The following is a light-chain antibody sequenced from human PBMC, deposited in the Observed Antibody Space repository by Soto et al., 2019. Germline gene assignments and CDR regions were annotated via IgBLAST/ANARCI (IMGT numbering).Light chain of an antibody. V-gene: IGLV2-8*01. CDR3: TSYAGSNNLGV. Sequence: QSVLTQPPSASGSPGQSVTISCTGTSSDVGGYNYVSWYQQHPGKAPKVIIYEVTKRPSGVPDRFSGSKSGNTASLTVSGLQAADEADYYCTSYAGSNNLGVFGTGTKLTVL. CDR1: SSDVGGYNY. CDR2: EVT. J-gene: IGLJ1*01.